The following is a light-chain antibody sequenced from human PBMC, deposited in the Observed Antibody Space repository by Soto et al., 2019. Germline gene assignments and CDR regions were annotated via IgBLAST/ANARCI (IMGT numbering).Light chain of an antibody. J-gene: IGKJ1*01. CDR3: QQYGSSGT. CDR1: QSVSNNY. Sequence: IVLPQSPGTLSFSPGERATLSCRSSQSVSNNYLAWYQQKPGQAPRLLIYGASNRATGIPDRFSGSGSGTDFTLTISRLEPEDFAVYYCQQYGSSGTFGQGTKVDI. V-gene: IGKV3-20*01. CDR2: GAS.